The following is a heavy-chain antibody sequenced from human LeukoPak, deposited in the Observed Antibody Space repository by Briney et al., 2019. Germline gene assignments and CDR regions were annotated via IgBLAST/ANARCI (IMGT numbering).Heavy chain of an antibody. CDR3: ARESAIFGVFIVAFDY. J-gene: IGHJ4*02. Sequence: PSETLSLTRTVSGGSISSYYWNWIRQPAGKGLEWIGRIYSSGSTNYNPSLKSRVTMSVDTSKNQFSLKLNSVTAADTAVYYCARESAIFGVFIVAFDYWGQGALVTVSS. CDR2: IYSSGST. V-gene: IGHV4-4*07. D-gene: IGHD3-3*01. CDR1: GGSISSYY.